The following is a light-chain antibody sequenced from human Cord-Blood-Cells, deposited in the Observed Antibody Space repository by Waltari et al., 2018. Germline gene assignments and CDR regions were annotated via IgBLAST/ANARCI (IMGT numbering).Light chain of an antibody. CDR3: AAWDDSLNGVV. Sequence: QSVLTQPPSVSEAPRQRVTISCSGSSSNIGNNAVNWYQQLPGKAPKPLLHYDDLLPSGVSDRFSGSKSGTSASLAISGLQSEDEADYYCAAWDDSLNGVVFGGGTKLTVL. CDR2: YDD. V-gene: IGLV1-36*01. J-gene: IGLJ2*01. CDR1: SSNIGNNA.